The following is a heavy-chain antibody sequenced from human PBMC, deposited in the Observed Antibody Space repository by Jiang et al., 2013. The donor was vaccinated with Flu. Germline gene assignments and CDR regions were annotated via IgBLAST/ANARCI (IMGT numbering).Heavy chain of an antibody. CDR1: GFTFSSYS. CDR3: ARAKYDYSNYVGY. CDR2: ISSSSSYI. V-gene: IGHV3-21*01. J-gene: IGHJ4*02. D-gene: IGHD4-11*01. Sequence: VQLVESGGGLVKPGGSLRLSCAASGFTFSSYSMNWVRQAPGKGLEWVSSISSSSSYIYYADSVKGRFTISRDNAKNSLYLQMNSLRAEDTAVYYCARAKYDYSNYVGYWGQGTLVTVSS.